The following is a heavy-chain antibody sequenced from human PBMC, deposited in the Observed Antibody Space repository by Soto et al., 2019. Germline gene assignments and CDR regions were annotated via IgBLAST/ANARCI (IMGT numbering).Heavy chain of an antibody. Sequence: QVQLVESGGGVVQPGRSLRLSCAASGFTFSSYGMHWVRQAPGKGLEWVAVTSYDGNNKYYGDSVKGRFTISRDNSKNTMDLPMISLRAEDTAWYHCAKDRGGSYNIRSDAFDIWGQGTMVTVSS. CDR1: GFTFSSYG. V-gene: IGHV3-30*18. CDR2: TSYDGNNK. J-gene: IGHJ3*02. CDR3: AKDRGGSYNIRSDAFDI. D-gene: IGHD1-26*01.